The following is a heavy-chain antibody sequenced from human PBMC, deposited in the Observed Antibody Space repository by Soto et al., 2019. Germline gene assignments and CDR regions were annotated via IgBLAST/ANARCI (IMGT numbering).Heavy chain of an antibody. V-gene: IGHV3-9*01. Sequence: SGGSLRLSCAASGFTFDDYAMHWVRQAPGKGLEWVSGISWNSGSIGYADSVKGRFTISRDNAKNSLYLQMNSLRAEDTALYYCAKDINVLRYFDGLYNGGMDVWGQGTTVIVSS. J-gene: IGHJ6*02. CDR1: GFTFDDYA. CDR3: AKDINVLRYFDGLYNGGMDV. D-gene: IGHD3-9*01. CDR2: ISWNSGSI.